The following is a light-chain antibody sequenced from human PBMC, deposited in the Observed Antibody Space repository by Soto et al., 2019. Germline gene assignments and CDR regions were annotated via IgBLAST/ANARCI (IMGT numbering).Light chain of an antibody. V-gene: IGKV3D-20*02. CDR3: QQRHMWPIT. J-gene: IGKJ5*01. CDR2: DAS. Sequence: EIVMTQSPATLSLSPGQRATLSCRASQSVSSKLAWYQQRPGQAPRPLIYDASTRATGIPDRFSGSGSGTDFTLTISRLEPEDSAVYYCQQRHMWPITFGQGTRLEIK. CDR1: QSVSSK.